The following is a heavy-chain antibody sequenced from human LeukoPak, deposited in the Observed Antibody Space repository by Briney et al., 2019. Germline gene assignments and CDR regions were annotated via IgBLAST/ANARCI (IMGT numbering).Heavy chain of an antibody. CDR2: IYYSGST. J-gene: IGHJ4*02. Sequence: SEPLSLTCTVSGGSISSSSYYWGWIRQPPGKGLEWIGSIYYSGSTYYNPSLKSRVTISVDTSKNQFSLKLSSVTAADTAVYYCAREPYYDFWSGYADYWGQGTLVTVSS. CDR1: GGSISSSSYY. V-gene: IGHV4-39*07. CDR3: AREPYYDFWSGYADY. D-gene: IGHD3-3*01.